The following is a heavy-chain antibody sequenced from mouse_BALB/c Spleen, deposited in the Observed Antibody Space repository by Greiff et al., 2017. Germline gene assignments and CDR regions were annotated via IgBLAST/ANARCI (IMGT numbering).Heavy chain of an antibody. Sequence: SGTVLARPGASVKMSCKASGYTFTSYWMHWVKQRPGQGLEWIGAIYPGNSDTSYNQKFKGKAKLTAVTSTSTAYMELSSLTNEDSAVYYCTRRGDYDYDGFAYWGQGTLVTVSA. D-gene: IGHD2-4*01. J-gene: IGHJ3*01. CDR2: IYPGNSDT. CDR1: GYTFTSYW. CDR3: TRRGDYDYDGFAY. V-gene: IGHV1-5*01.